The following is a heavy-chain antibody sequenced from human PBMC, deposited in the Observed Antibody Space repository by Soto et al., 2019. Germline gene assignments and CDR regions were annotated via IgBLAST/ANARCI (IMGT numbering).Heavy chain of an antibody. CDR1: GGSISSGDYY. Sequence: QVQLRESGPGLVKPSQTLSLTCTVSGGSISSGDYYWSWIRQPPGKGLEWIGYIYYSGSTYYNPSLKRRVTISVDTSKNQLSLKLSSVTAADTAVYYCARVGGFGATTIDYWGQGTLVTVSS. J-gene: IGHJ4*02. CDR3: ARVGGFGATTIDY. CDR2: IYYSGST. V-gene: IGHV4-30-4*01. D-gene: IGHD3-10*01.